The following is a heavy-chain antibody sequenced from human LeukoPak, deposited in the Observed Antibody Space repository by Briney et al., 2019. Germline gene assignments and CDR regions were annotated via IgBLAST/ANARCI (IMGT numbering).Heavy chain of an antibody. V-gene: IGHV3-11*04. J-gene: IGHJ3*02. CDR3: AGSVAAAPDI. CDR1: GFTFSDYY. Sequence: GGSLRLSCAASGFTFSDYYMSWIRRAPGKGLEWVSYISSSGSTIYYADFVKGRFTISRDNAKNSLYLQMNSLRAEDTAVYYCAGSVAAAPDIWGQGTMVTVSS. D-gene: IGHD6-13*01. CDR2: ISSSGSTI.